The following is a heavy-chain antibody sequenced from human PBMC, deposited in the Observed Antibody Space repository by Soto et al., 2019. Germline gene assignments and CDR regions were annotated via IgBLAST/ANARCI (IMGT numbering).Heavy chain of an antibody. V-gene: IGHV4-4*02. CDR1: GGSISSSNW. D-gene: IGHD6-6*01. CDR2: IYHSGST. Sequence: SETLSLTCAVSGGSISSSNWWSWVRQPPGKGLEWIGEIYHSGSTNYNPSLKSRVTISVDKSKNQFSLKLSSVTAADTAVYYCPSFSRGSVGSSDWFDPWGQGTLVTFSS. CDR3: PSFSRGSVGSSDWFDP. J-gene: IGHJ5*02.